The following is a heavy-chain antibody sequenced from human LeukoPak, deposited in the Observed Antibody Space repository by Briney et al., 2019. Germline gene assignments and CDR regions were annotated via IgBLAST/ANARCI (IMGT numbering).Heavy chain of an antibody. D-gene: IGHD6-6*01. J-gene: IGHJ6*02. CDR3: AGGQLAADYYYGMDV. CDR2: IKQDGSEK. Sequence: PGGSLRLSCAASGFTFSSYWVSWVRQAPGKGLEWVANIKQDGSEKYYVDSVKGRFTISRDNAKNSLYLQMNSLRAEDTAVYYCAGGQLAADYYYGMDVWGQGTTVTVSS. CDR1: GFTFSSYW. V-gene: IGHV3-7*04.